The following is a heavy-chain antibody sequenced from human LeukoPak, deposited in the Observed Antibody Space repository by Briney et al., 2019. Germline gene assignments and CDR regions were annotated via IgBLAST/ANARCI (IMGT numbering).Heavy chain of an antibody. CDR3: ARDTVTTVGYYYYGMDV. D-gene: IGHD4-17*01. CDR1: GFTFSSYS. CDR2: ISSSSTI. Sequence: GGSLRLSCAASGFTFSSYSVNWVRQAPGKGLEWVSYISSSSTIYYADSVKGRFTISRDNAKNSLYLQMNSLRDEDTAVYYCARDTVTTVGYYYYGMDVWGQGTTVTVSS. J-gene: IGHJ6*02. V-gene: IGHV3-48*02.